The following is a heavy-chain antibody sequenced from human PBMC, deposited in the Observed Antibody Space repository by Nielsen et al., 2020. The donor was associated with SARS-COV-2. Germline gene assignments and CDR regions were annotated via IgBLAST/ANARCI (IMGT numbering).Heavy chain of an antibody. CDR1: GGSISSYY. CDR3: ARQTGRGGAFDI. J-gene: IGHJ3*02. V-gene: IGHV4-59*08. Sequence: SETLSLTCTVSGGSISSYYWSWIRQPPGKGLEWIGYIYYSGSTNYNPSLKSRVTISVDTSKNQFSLKLSSVTAADTAVYYCARQTGRGGAFDIWGQGTMVTVSS. D-gene: IGHD7-27*01. CDR2: IYYSGST.